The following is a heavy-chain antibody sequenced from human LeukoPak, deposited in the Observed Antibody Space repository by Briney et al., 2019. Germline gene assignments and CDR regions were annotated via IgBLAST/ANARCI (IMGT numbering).Heavy chain of an antibody. Sequence: GGSLRLSCAASGFTFSSSAMSWVRQAPGKGLEWVSAISNNGGYTYYADSVQGRFTISRDNSKSTLCLQMNSLRAEDTAVYYCAKIPIPKYSSGWYYFDYWGQGTLVTVSS. CDR1: GFTFSSSA. V-gene: IGHV3-23*01. CDR3: AKIPIPKYSSGWYYFDY. J-gene: IGHJ4*02. D-gene: IGHD6-19*01. CDR2: ISNNGGYT.